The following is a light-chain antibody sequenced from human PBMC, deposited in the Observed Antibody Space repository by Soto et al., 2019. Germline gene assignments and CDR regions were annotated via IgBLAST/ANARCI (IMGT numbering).Light chain of an antibody. V-gene: IGKV3-15*01. Sequence: IVMTQSPATLSVSPGERATLSCRASQSVSNNLAWYQQKPGQAHRLLIYGASSRATGIPARFSGSGSGTQFNLTISSLQSEDFAVYYCQQYNNWPPWTFGQGTKVEIK. J-gene: IGKJ1*01. CDR2: GAS. CDR3: QQYNNWPPWT. CDR1: QSVSNN.